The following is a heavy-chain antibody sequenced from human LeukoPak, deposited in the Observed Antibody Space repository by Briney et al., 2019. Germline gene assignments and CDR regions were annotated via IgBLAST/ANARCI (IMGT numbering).Heavy chain of an antibody. Sequence: GGSLRLSCAASGXTFSSYNMNWVRQAPGKGLEWVSSISSSSSYMYYADSVKGRFTVSRDNAKNTLYLQLSSLRPEDTAVYYCGRDLNGDLDYWGQGTLVTVSS. J-gene: IGHJ4*02. CDR3: GRDLNGDLDY. CDR1: GXTFSSYN. CDR2: ISSSSSYM. D-gene: IGHD4-17*01. V-gene: IGHV3-21*01.